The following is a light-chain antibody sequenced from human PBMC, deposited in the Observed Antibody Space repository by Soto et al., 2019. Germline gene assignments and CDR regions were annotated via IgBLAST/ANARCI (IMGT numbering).Light chain of an antibody. J-gene: IGLJ1*01. CDR2: EVS. CDR1: SSDVGGYNY. V-gene: IGLV2-8*01. Sequence: QSALTQPPSASGSPGQSVTIYCTGTSSDVGGYNYVSWYQQHPGKAPKLMIYEVSKRPSGVPDRFSGSKSGNTASLTVSGLQAEDEADYYCSSYAGSNILFGTGTKLTVL. CDR3: SSYAGSNIL.